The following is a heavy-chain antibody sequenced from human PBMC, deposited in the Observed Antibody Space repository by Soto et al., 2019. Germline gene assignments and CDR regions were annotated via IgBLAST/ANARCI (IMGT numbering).Heavy chain of an antibody. Sequence: LQLQESGPGLVKPSDTLSLTCTVSGDSITKSTYYWAWVRQTPGKGPEWIGSIYYAGNTYYTPSLQSRVTISVDASKNQCSLELQSVTAADSAVYYCASVPYYGSGGDGPYFFDYWGQGILVTVSS. CDR1: GDSITKSTYY. CDR2: IYYAGNT. V-gene: IGHV4-39*01. D-gene: IGHD2-15*01. CDR3: ASVPYYGSGGDGPYFFDY. J-gene: IGHJ4*02.